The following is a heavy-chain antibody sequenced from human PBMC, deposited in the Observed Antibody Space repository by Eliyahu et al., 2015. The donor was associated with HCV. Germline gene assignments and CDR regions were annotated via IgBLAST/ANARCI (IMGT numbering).Heavy chain of an antibody. J-gene: IGHJ6*02. CDR3: AREIIYDILTGYSYNYYYYGMDV. D-gene: IGHD3-9*01. Sequence: EVQLVESGGGLVQPGGSLRLSCAASGFTFSSYWMSWVRXAPGKGLEWVANIKQDGSEKYYVDSVKGRFTISRDNAKNSLYLQMNSLRAEDTAVYYCAREIIYDILTGYSYNYYYYGMDVWGQGTTVTVSS. V-gene: IGHV3-7*04. CDR2: IKQDGSEK. CDR1: GFTFSSYW.